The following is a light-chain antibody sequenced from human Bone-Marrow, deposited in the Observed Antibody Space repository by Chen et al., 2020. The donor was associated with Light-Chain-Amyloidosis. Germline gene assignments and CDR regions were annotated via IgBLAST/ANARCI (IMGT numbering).Light chain of an antibody. CDR2: RDN. J-gene: IGLJ2*01. Sequence: SYELTQPPSVSVSPGQTARITCSGDDLPTKYAYWYQHKPGQAPVLVIHRDNERPSGISERFSGSSSGTTATLTISGVQAEDDADYHCQSADSSGTYEVIFGGGTKLTVL. CDR3: QSADSSGTYEVI. CDR1: DLPTKY. V-gene: IGLV3-25*03.